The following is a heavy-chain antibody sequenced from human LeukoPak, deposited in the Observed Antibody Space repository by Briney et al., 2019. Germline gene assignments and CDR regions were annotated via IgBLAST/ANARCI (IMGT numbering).Heavy chain of an antibody. CDR1: GGSISSTSYY. CDR3: ASFYGSGSYMRD. D-gene: IGHD3-10*01. Sequence: PSETLSLTCIVSGGSISSTSYYWGWIRQSPGKGLEWIGSFYHSGSTYYNPSLKSRVTISVDTSKNQFSLKLSSVTAADTAVYYCASFYGSGSYMRDWGQGTLVTVSS. CDR2: FYHSGST. J-gene: IGHJ4*02. V-gene: IGHV4-39*07.